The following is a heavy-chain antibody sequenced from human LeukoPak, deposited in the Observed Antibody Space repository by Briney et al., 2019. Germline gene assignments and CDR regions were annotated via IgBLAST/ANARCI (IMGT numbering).Heavy chain of an antibody. D-gene: IGHD5-12*01. J-gene: IGHJ4*02. CDR2: IYYSGST. Sequence: PSETLSLTCAVSGYSISSGYYWGRIRQPPGKGLEWIGSIYYSGSTYYNPSLKSRVTISVDTSKNQFSLKLSSVTAADTAVYYCARVATTTNPPQRPFDNWGQGTLVTVSS. CDR1: GYSISSGYY. CDR3: ARVATTTNPPQRPFDN. V-gene: IGHV4-38-2*01.